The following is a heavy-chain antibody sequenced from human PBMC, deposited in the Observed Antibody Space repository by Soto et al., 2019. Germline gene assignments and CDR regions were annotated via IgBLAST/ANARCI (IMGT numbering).Heavy chain of an antibody. J-gene: IGHJ4*02. CDR2: IKEDGSEK. D-gene: IGHD2-21*02. Sequence: GGSLRLSCVASGFTCSSYWMSWVRQAPGKGLEWVANIKEDGSEKYYVDSVKGRFTISKDDAKNSLYLQMNSLRAEDTAIYYCAKDGPSAVTALDYWGQGTLVTVSS. CDR1: GFTCSSYW. V-gene: IGHV3-7*01. CDR3: AKDGPSAVTALDY.